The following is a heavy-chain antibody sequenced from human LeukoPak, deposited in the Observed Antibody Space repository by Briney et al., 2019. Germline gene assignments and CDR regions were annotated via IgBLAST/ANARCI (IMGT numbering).Heavy chain of an antibody. CDR3: ARDRSIAGSNQRDDAFDI. V-gene: IGHV1-2*02. D-gene: IGHD1-20*01. Sequence: ASVKVSCKASGYTFTGYYLHWVRQAPGQGLEWMGWIHPNSGGTNYAQKFQGRVTMTRDTSISTAYMELSRLRSDDTAVYYCARDRSIAGSNQRDDAFDIWGQGTMVTVSS. CDR2: IHPNSGGT. J-gene: IGHJ3*02. CDR1: GYTFTGYY.